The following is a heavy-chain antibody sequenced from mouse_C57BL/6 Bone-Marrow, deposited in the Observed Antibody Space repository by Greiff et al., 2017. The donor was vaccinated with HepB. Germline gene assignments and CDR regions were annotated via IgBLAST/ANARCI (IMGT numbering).Heavy chain of an antibody. CDR2: IAPVDGDT. J-gene: IGHJ4*01. CDR1: GYAFSSSW. D-gene: IGHD1-1*01. CDR3: SITTVVATDYAMDY. V-gene: IGHV1-82*01. Sequence: VQLQQSGPELVKPGASVKISCKASGYAFSSSWMHWVKQRPGKGLEWIGRIAPVDGDTNYNGKFKGKATLTADKSSSTAYMQLSSLTSEESAVYFWSITTVVATDYAMDYWGQGASVTVSS.